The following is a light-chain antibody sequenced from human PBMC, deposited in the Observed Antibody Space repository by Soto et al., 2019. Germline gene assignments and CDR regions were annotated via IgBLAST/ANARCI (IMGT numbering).Light chain of an antibody. CDR3: ATWESSLNVGV. V-gene: IGLV1-51*01. Sequence: QSVLTQPPSVSAAPGQKVTISCSGGKSNIGNNYVSWYLHLPGTAPKLLIYDTDKRPSGIPDRFSGSKSGTSATLGITGLQTGDEADYYCATWESSLNVGVFGGGTKVTVL. CDR1: KSNIGNNY. J-gene: IGLJ3*02. CDR2: DTD.